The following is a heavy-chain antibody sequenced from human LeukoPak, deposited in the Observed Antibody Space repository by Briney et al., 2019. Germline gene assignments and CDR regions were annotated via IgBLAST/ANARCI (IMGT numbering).Heavy chain of an antibody. CDR3: ATASIAAAGTVFSSHYS. D-gene: IGHD6-13*01. J-gene: IGHJ4*02. CDR2: VDPEDGET. CDR1: GYTFTDYY. V-gene: IGHV1-69-2*01. Sequence: GASVKVSCKASGYTFTDYYIHWVRQAPGKGLEWMGLVDPEDGETIYAEKFQGRVTITADTSTDTAYMELSSLRSEDTAVYYCATASIAAAGTVFSSHYSWGQGTLVTVSS.